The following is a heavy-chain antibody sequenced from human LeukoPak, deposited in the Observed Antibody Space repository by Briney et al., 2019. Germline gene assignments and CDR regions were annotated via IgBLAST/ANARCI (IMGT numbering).Heavy chain of an antibody. CDR3: ARGGSGSGYLYYFDY. J-gene: IGHJ4*02. Sequence: ASVKVSCKAPGYSFIDYSVHWVRQAPGHGLEWMGRITSNSGGTSYAQNFQGRVTMTRDTSISTAYMELSGLTSDDTAVYYCARGGSGSGYLYYFDYWGQGTLVSVSS. CDR2: ITSNSGGT. V-gene: IGHV1-2*06. CDR1: GYSFIDYS. D-gene: IGHD3-10*01.